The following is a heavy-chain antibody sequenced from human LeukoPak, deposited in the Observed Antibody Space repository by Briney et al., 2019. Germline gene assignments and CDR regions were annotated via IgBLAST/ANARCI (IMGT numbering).Heavy chain of an antibody. CDR2: IYYSGST. J-gene: IGHJ4*02. Sequence: SETLSLTCTVSGGSISSGGYYWSWIRQHPGKGLEWIGYIYYSGSTYYNPSLKSRVTISVDTSKNQFSLKLSSVTAADTAVYYCARENTVVTNYFDYWGQGTLVTVSS. CDR3: ARENTVVTNYFDY. CDR1: GGSISSGGYY. D-gene: IGHD4-23*01. V-gene: IGHV4-31*03.